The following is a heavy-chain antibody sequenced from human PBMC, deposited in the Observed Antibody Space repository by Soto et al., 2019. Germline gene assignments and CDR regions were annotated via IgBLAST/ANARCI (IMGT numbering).Heavy chain of an antibody. J-gene: IGHJ4*02. V-gene: IGHV3-21*01. D-gene: IGHD4-17*01. CDR2: ISSSSSYI. CDR1: GFTFSSYS. CDR3: ARDHRNDCGDYFCDY. Sequence: GGSLRLSCAASGFTFSSYSMNWVRQAPGKGLEWVSSISSSSSYIYYADSVKGRLTISRDNAKNSLYLHMNSLRAEDTAVYYCARDHRNDCGDYFCDYWGQGTLVTVSS.